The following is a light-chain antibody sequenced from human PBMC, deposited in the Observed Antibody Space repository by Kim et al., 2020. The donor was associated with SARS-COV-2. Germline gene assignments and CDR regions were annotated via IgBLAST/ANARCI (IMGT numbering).Light chain of an antibody. V-gene: IGLV6-57*04. J-gene: IGLJ2*01. CDR2: EDD. Sequence: NFMLTQPHSVSESPGKTVTISCTRSSGSIDDNYVQWYQQRPGGVPTTVIYEDDQRPSGVSDRFSGSIDNSSNSASLIISGLKTEDEADYYCQSYNRSNVIFGGGTQLTVL. CDR1: SGSIDDNY. CDR3: QSYNRSNVI.